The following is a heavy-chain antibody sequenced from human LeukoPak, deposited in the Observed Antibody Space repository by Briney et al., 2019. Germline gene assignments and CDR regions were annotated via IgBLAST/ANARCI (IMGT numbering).Heavy chain of an antibody. CDR3: ARHSGSGSLSRPFDP. CDR2: IYYTGST. D-gene: IGHD3-10*01. J-gene: IGHJ5*02. V-gene: IGHV4-39*01. Sequence: SETLSLTCSVSGGSVTSGGFYWGWLRQPPGKGPEWIATIYYTGSTYYNPSLKSRVTISIDTSKNQFSLRLTSVTATDTAVYHCARHSGSGSLSRPFDPWGQGTLVTVSS. CDR1: GGSVTSGGFY.